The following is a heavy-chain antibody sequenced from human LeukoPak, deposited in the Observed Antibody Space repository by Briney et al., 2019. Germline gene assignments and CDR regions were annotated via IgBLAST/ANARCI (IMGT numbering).Heavy chain of an antibody. V-gene: IGHV3-23*01. J-gene: IGHJ3*02. Sequence: GGSLRLSCAASGFTFSSLAMTWVRQAPGEGLEWVSTISAAGGGTHYADSVKGRFTISRDNAKNSLYLQMNSLRDEDTAVYYCARKRSGDAFDIWGQGTMVTVSS. D-gene: IGHD4-17*01. CDR1: GFTFSSLA. CDR3: ARKRSGDAFDI. CDR2: ISAAGGGT.